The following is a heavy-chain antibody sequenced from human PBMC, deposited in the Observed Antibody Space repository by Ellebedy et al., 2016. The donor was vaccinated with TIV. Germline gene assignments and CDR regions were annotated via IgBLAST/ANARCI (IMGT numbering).Heavy chain of an antibody. D-gene: IGHD3-16*01. V-gene: IGHV1-2*02. CDR3: AREIGGFQKRRIYFDY. CDR2: INSDSGGT. CDR1: GYTFSAYY. J-gene: IGHJ4*02. Sequence: ASVKVSXXASGYTFSAYYMHWVRQAPGQGLEWMGWINSDSGGTNYAQKFQGRVTMTRDTSISTAYMELSGLRSDDTAVYYCAREIGGFQKRRIYFDYWGQGNLVTVSS.